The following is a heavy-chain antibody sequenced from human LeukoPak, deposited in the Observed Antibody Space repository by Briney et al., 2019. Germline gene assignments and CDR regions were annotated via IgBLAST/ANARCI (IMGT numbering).Heavy chain of an antibody. CDR3: ARQNDFRLDY. CDR2: IYPGDSDT. Sequence: RGESLKISCKGSGYTFSSYWIGWVRQMPGKGLEWMGIIYPGDSDTRYSPSLQGQVTISVDTSIGTAYLQWSSLKASDTAIYYCARQNDFRLDYWGQGILVTVSS. D-gene: IGHD3-3*01. J-gene: IGHJ4*02. V-gene: IGHV5-51*01. CDR1: GYTFSSYW.